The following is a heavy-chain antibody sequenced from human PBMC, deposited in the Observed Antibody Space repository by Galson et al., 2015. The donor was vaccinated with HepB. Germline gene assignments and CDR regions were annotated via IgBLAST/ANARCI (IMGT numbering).Heavy chain of an antibody. V-gene: IGHV3-23*01. CDR3: AKASGPAAGYLDD. CDR1: GSSFNTYA. Sequence: SLRLSCAASGSSFNTYAMSWVRQAPGKGLEWVSGISASGRVTYYAESLKGRVTISRNKSRNTLYLQMNSLTVEDTAVYYCAKASGPAAGYLDDWGQGTLVTVSS. J-gene: IGHJ4*02. CDR2: ISASGRVT. D-gene: IGHD6-13*01.